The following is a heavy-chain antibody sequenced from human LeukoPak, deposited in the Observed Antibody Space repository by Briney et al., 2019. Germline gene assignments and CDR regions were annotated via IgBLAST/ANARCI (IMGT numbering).Heavy chain of an antibody. V-gene: IGHV4-34*01. CDR2: IHPSGST. J-gene: IGHJ4*02. D-gene: IGHD3-22*01. CDR3: ARGYDNEKSAY. Sequence: QXPGKGXEWIGEIHPSGSTNYNPSLKSRVTISVDTSKNQFSLKLTSVTAADTAVYYCARGYDNEKSAYWGQGTLVTVSS.